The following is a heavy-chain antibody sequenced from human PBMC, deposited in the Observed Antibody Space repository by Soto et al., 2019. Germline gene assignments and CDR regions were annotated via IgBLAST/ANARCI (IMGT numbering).Heavy chain of an antibody. CDR3: ARRLSWSGYFDYYYYGMDV. D-gene: IGHD3-3*01. V-gene: IGHV4-39*01. CDR1: GGSVSSSGNY. Sequence: SETLSLTCTVSGGSVSSSGNYWGWIRQSPGKGLEWIGSVYYTGSSYYNPSLKSRVTISIDTSKNQFSLKVSSVTAADTAVYYCARRLSWSGYFDYYYYGMDVWGQGTTVTVSS. J-gene: IGHJ6*02. CDR2: VYYTGSS.